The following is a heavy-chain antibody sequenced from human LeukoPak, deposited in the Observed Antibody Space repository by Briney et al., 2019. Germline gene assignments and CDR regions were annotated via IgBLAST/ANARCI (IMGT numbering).Heavy chain of an antibody. J-gene: IGHJ6*03. CDR3: ARVGASSSWYGSYYYYYMDV. CDR1: GFTFSSYT. V-gene: IGHV3-21*01. Sequence: GESLRLSCAASGFTFSSYTMSWVRQAPGKGLEWVSLISNSGSYIYYAESMKGRVTISRDNAKNSLFLQMNSLRDEDTALYYCARVGASSSWYGSYYYYYMDVWGMGTTVTV. D-gene: IGHD6-13*01. CDR2: ISNSGSYI.